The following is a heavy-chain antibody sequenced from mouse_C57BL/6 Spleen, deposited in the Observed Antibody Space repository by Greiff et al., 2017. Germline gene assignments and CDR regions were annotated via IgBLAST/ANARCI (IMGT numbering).Heavy chain of an antibody. Sequence: VQLQQPGAELVMPGASVKLSCKASGYTFTSYWMHWVKQRPGQGLEWIGEIDPSDSYTNYNQKFKGKSTLTVDKSSSTAYMQLSSLTSEDSAVYYCARSNWDREYYFDYWGQGTTLTVSS. CDR3: ARSNWDREYYFDY. V-gene: IGHV1-69*01. D-gene: IGHD4-1*01. J-gene: IGHJ2*01. CDR2: IDPSDSYT. CDR1: GYTFTSYW.